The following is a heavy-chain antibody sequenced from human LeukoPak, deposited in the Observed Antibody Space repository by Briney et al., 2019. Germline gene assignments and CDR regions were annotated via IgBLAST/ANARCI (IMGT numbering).Heavy chain of an antibody. CDR2: ISYDGSNE. CDR1: GFTFSSYG. V-gene: IGHV3-30*18. D-gene: IGHD6-13*01. CDR3: AKPREGSSSWYAAG. Sequence: GGSLRLSCAASGFTFSSYGMHWVRQAPGKGLEWGAVISYDGSNEYYADSVKGRFTISRDNSKNTLYLQMNSLRPEDTAVYYCAKPREGSSSWYAAGWGQGTLVTVSS. J-gene: IGHJ4*02.